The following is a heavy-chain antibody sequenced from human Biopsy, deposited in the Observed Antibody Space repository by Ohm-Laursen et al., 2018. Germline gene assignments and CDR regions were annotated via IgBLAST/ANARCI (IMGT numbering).Heavy chain of an antibody. Sequence: ASVKVSCKASGYTFTTYDVNWVRQAPGQGLEWMGWMIPNSGKTAYAQRFQGRVTLTMNTSIGTAYMELSGLRSEDTAVYYCARGSPRRVSIFEASIYWFDSWGQGTLVTVSS. CDR1: GYTFTTYD. CDR2: MIPNSGKT. V-gene: IGHV1-8*01. CDR3: ARGSPRRVSIFEASIYWFDS. J-gene: IGHJ5*01. D-gene: IGHD6-6*01.